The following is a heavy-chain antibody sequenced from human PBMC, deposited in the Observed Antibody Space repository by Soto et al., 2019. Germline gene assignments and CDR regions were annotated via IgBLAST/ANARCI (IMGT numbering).Heavy chain of an antibody. V-gene: IGHV1-18*01. CDR2: INGYNGNT. J-gene: IGHJ6*02. CDR3: ARMGDRPSSHYGMDL. Sequence: QVQLVQSGAEVKKPGASVKVSCKASGYTFSRSGISWVRQAPGQGLAWMGWINGYNGNTNYTQKMQGRITMTTDTPTGTAYMELRSLSSDDTALYSSARMGDRPSSHYGMDLWGRGTTVIVSS. D-gene: IGHD1-26*01. CDR1: GYTFSRSG.